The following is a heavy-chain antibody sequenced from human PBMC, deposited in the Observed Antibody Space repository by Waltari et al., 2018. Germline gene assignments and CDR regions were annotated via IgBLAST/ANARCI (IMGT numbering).Heavy chain of an antibody. V-gene: IGHV4-39*01. J-gene: IGHJ4*02. CDR1: GGPLTTARVY. D-gene: IGHD1-26*01. CDR2: LYDDGST. Sequence: QLQLQESGPGLVKPSETLSLTCTVSGGPLTTARVYWAWIRPSPGKGLEWSGYLYDDGSTYYSPSLKSRVTLAIDTSQNQFSLDLYSATASATAVYYCARRGTYYFDYWGQGTLVTVSS. CDR3: ARRGTYYFDY.